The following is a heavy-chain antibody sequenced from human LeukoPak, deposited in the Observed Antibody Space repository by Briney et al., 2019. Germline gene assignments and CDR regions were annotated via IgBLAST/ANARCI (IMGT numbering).Heavy chain of an antibody. CDR3: SIASYRASVTTPYYYYYMDV. J-gene: IGHJ6*03. CDR2: IIPIFGTA. Sequence: GASVKVSCKASGGTFSSYAISWVRQAPGQGLEWMGGIIPIFGTANYAQKFQGRVTITADESSATAYMDLKSLSLDDTALCYLSIASYRASVTTPYYYYYMDVWGKGTTVTISS. D-gene: IGHD4-17*01. CDR1: GGTFSSYA. V-gene: IGHV1-69*13.